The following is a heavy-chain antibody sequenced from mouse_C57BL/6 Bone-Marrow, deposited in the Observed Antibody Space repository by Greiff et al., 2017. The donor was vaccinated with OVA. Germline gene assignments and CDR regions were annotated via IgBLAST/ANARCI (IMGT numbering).Heavy chain of an antibody. V-gene: IGHV1-64*01. Sequence: VQLQQPGAELVKPGASVKLSCKASGYTFTSYWMHWVKQRPGKGLEWIGMIHPNSGSNKYNEKLKSKAKLTVDKSSSTAYMQLSSLTSEDSAVYYCAREHYYGSSWDYFDYWGQGTTLTVSS. CDR1: GYTFTSYW. CDR3: AREHYYGSSWDYFDY. CDR2: IHPNSGSN. J-gene: IGHJ2*01. D-gene: IGHD1-1*01.